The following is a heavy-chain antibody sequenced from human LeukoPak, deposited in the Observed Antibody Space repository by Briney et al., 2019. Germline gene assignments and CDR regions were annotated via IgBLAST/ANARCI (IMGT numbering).Heavy chain of an antibody. Sequence: AASVKVSCKASGYTFTGYYMHWVRQAPGQGLEWMGRINPNSGGTNYAQKFQGRVTMTGDTSISTAYMELSRLRSDDTAVYYCARVHRVRTSAGNAFDIWGQGTMVTVSS. V-gene: IGHV1-2*06. CDR1: GYTFTGYY. CDR2: INPNSGGT. J-gene: IGHJ3*02. D-gene: IGHD1-1*01. CDR3: ARVHRVRTSAGNAFDI.